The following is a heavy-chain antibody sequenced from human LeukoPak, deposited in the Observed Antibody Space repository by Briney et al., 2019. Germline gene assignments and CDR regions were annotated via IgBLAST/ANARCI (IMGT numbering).Heavy chain of an antibody. D-gene: IGHD5-24*01. J-gene: IGHJ4*02. CDR3: ARETPRRGEXRDGYR. V-gene: IGHV3-33*08. CDR2: ISDGGTHL. CDR1: GFIFRNYG. Sequence: GGSLRLSCAGSGFIFRNYGMHWVRQAPGQGLQWVAVISDGGTHLYYADSVKGRFTISRDNPKNLLFLQINSLRVEDTAVYYCARETPRRGEXRDGYRWGQGTVVTVSS.